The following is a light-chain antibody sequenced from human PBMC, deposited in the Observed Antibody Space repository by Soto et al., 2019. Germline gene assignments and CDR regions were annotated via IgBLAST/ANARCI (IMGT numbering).Light chain of an antibody. V-gene: IGKV3-11*01. CDR3: HQRNDGGT. CDR2: DAS. J-gene: IGKJ4*01. CDR1: QSVSNY. Sequence: EIVLTQSPATVSLSPGERDTLSCRASQSVSNYLAWYQQKPGQAPRLLIYDASNRATGIPARFSGSVSGTDFTLTIGSLESEYLAVYCCHQRNDGGTFCGGTKMEIK.